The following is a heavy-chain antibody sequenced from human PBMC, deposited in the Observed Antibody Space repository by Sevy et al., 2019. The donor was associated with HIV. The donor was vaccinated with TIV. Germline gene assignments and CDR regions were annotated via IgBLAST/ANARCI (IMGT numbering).Heavy chain of an antibody. D-gene: IGHD2-21*01. CDR1: GFAFSDHY. V-gene: IGHV3-72*01. CDR2: IRNRPNRYTT. CDR3: VRGPNCGVGGCQQISPYCLDV. Sequence: GGSLRLSCAASGFAFSDHYVDWVRQAPGKGLEWVGRIRNRPNRYTTEYAASVEGRFTFSRDDSRHSLYLQMNSLKTEDSAVYYCVRGPNCGVGGCQQISPYCLDVWGIGATVTVSS. J-gene: IGHJ6*03.